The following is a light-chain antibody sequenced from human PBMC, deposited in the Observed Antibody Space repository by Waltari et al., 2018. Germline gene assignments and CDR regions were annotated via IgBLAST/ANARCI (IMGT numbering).Light chain of an antibody. CDR2: WAS. V-gene: IGKV4-1*01. CDR1: QSVLYRSNNKNY. Sequence: DIVMTQSPDSLAVSLGERATINCKSSQSVLYRSNNKNYLAWYQQTPGQPPKLLINWASARESGVPDRFSGSGSGTDFTLTIRSLQAEDVAVYYCQQYYTTPLTFGGGTKVEIK. J-gene: IGKJ4*01. CDR3: QQYYTTPLT.